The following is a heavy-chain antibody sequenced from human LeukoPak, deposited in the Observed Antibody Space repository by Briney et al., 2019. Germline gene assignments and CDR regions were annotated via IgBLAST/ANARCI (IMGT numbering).Heavy chain of an antibody. J-gene: IGHJ5*02. CDR1: GFTFSNYG. D-gene: IGHD3-10*01. CDR2: ISGSSGST. V-gene: IGHV3-23*01. CDR3: AKDCYGSGSPRWFDP. Sequence: GGSLRLSCAASGFTFSNYGMSWVRQAPRKGLEWVSGISGSSGSTYYADSVKGRFTISRDNSKNTLYLEMNSLKAEDTALYYCAKDCYGSGSPRWFDPWGQGTLVTVSS.